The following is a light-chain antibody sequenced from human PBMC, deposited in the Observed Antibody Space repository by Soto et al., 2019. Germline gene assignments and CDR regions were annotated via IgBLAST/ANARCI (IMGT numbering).Light chain of an antibody. CDR3: QQYKGYPLT. CDR1: QVIAHY. CDR2: AAS. Sequence: DIQMTQSPSSLPASVGDRVTITCRASQVIAHYLAWYQQKPGNPPKSLIFAASNLQTGVPSKFSGSGSDTDFTLTISNLQPEDSAIYYCQQYKGYPLTFGGGTKVDIK. J-gene: IGKJ4*01. V-gene: IGKV1-16*02.